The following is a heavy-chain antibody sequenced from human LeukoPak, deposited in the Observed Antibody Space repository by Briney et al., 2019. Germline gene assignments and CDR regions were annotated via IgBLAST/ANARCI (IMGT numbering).Heavy chain of an antibody. V-gene: IGHV1-18*01. CDR1: GYTFTSYG. CDR2: ISAYNGNT. CDR3: ARDRPTTVVTPRYYYGMDV. D-gene: IGHD4-23*01. Sequence: GASVKVSCKASGYTFTSYGISWVRQAPGQGLEWMGWISAYNGNTNYAQKLQGRVTMTTDTSTSTAYMELRSLRSDDTAVYYCARDRPTTVVTPRYYYGMDVWGQGTTVTVSS. J-gene: IGHJ6*02.